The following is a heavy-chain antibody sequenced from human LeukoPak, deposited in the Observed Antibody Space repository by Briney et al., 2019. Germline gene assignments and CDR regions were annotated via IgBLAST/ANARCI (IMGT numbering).Heavy chain of an antibody. V-gene: IGHV4-39*01. CDR2: VYVIGTN. CDR3: ARQVGATTLIDT. J-gene: IGHJ5*02. D-gene: IGHD1-26*01. Sequence: PSETLSLTCTVSGGSIGSRNHYWGWIRQPPGKGLEWMASVYVIGTNYSNPSLKSRVTVSVDPSKNQLSLKLTSVTAADTALYYCARQVGATTLIDTWGQGTLVTVSS. CDR1: GGSIGSRNHY.